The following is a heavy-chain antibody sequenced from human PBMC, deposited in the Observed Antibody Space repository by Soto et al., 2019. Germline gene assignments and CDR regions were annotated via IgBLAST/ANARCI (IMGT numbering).Heavy chain of an antibody. J-gene: IGHJ6*02. Sequence: EVQLVESGGGLVQPGRSLRLSCAASGFTFDDYAMHWVRQAPGKGLEWVSSISWNSGSIGYADSVKGRFTISRDNAKNSLYLQMNSLRAEDTALYYCAKDMAGRTNYGMDVWGQGTTVTVSS. CDR1: GFTFDDYA. CDR3: AKDMAGRTNYGMDV. CDR2: ISWNSGSI. D-gene: IGHD3-3*01. V-gene: IGHV3-9*01.